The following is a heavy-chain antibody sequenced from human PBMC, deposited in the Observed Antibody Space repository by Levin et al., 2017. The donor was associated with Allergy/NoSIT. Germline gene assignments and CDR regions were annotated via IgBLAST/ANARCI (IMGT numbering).Heavy chain of an antibody. CDR3: AKDTSYNWNDETHFDY. J-gene: IGHJ4*02. D-gene: IGHD1-1*01. CDR2: ISYDGSNK. Sequence: HAGGSLRLSCAASGFTFSSYGMHWVRQAPGKGLEWVAVISYDGSNKYYADSVKGRFTISRDNSKNTLYLQMNSLRAEDTAVYYCAKDTSYNWNDETHFDYWGQGTLVTVSS. V-gene: IGHV3-30*18. CDR1: GFTFSSYG.